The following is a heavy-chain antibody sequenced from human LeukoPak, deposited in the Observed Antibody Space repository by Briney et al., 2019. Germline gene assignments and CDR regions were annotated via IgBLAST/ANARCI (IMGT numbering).Heavy chain of an antibody. CDR2: INQDGSEK. D-gene: IGHD3-16*01. J-gene: IGHJ6*03. Sequence: PGGSLRLSCAASGFTFSKYWMIWVRQAPGKGLEWVANINQDGSEKYYVDSVKGRFTISRDNAKNSLYLQMNSLRAEDTAVYYCARDRRPRTTFPFMSNYYYYYMDVWGKGTTVTISS. CDR1: GFTFSKYW. CDR3: ARDRRPRTTFPFMSNYYYYYMDV. V-gene: IGHV3-7*01.